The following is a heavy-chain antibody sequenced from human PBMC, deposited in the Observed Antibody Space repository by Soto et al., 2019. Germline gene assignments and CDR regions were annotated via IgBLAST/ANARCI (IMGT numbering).Heavy chain of an antibody. Sequence: QVQLVQSGAEMKKPGSSVKVSCKVSGDSFSSYAISWVRQAPGEGLEWVGGIIPIFETANYAQNFQGRVTITAVESTTTAYMEGTRLRPEDTAVFYWAASDSSSWQHDYWGQGTLITVSS. V-gene: IGHV1-69*01. CDR3: AASDSSSWQHDY. CDR1: GDSFSSYA. D-gene: IGHD6-13*01. CDR2: IIPIFETA. J-gene: IGHJ4*02.